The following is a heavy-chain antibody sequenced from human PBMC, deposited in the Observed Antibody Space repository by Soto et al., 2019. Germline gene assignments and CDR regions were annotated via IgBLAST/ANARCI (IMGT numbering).Heavy chain of an antibody. CDR3: AREGGSPGALEV. CDR2: IIPMFGTV. Sequence: QEPLVQSGAEVRKPGSSVKVSCKASGGTLNSYAVRWVRHAPGQGLEWMGGIIPMFGTVDYAQKFQGRITIAADESTRTVSMDLSSLRSEDTAVYYCAREGGSPGALEVWGQGTTVTVSS. D-gene: IGHD1-26*01. CDR1: GGTLNSYA. J-gene: IGHJ6*02. V-gene: IGHV1-69*01.